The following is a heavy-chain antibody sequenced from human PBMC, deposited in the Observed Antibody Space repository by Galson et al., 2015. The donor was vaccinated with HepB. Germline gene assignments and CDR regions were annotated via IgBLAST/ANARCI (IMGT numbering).Heavy chain of an antibody. CDR2: ISYDGSNK. CDR3: ARDRGWIQLLAGAFDI. J-gene: IGHJ3*02. CDR1: GFTFSSYA. D-gene: IGHD5-18*01. V-gene: IGHV3-30-3*01. Sequence: SLRLSCAASGFTFSSYAMHWVRQAPGKGLEWVAVISYDGSNKYYADSVKGRFTISRDNSKNTLYLQMNSLRAEDTAVYYCARDRGWIQLLAGAFDIWGQGTMVTVSS.